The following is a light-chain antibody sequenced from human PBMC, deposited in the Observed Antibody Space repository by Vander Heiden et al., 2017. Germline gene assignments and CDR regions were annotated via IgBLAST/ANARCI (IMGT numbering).Light chain of an antibody. CDR1: QSVLYSSNNKNY. J-gene: IGKJ2*01. Sequence: DIVMTQSPDSLAVSLGERATINCKSSQSVLYSSNNKNYLACYQQKPGQPPKLLIYWASTRESGVPDRFSGSGSGTDFTLTISSLQAEDVAVYYCQQDYSTPRTFGQGTKLEIK. CDR3: QQDYSTPRT. CDR2: WAS. V-gene: IGKV4-1*01.